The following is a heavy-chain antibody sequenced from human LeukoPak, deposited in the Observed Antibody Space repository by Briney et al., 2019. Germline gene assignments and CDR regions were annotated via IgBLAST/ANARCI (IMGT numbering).Heavy chain of an antibody. CDR3: AKDQYDPQLLWFGELYTNWLDP. V-gene: IGHV3-23*01. D-gene: IGHD3-10*01. Sequence: GGSLRLSCAASGFTFSSYAMSWVRQAPGKGLEWVSAISGSGGSTYYADSVKGRFTISRDNSKNTPYLQMNSLRAEDTAVYYCAKDQYDPQLLWFGELYTNWLDPWGQGTLVTVSS. J-gene: IGHJ5*02. CDR1: GFTFSSYA. CDR2: ISGSGGST.